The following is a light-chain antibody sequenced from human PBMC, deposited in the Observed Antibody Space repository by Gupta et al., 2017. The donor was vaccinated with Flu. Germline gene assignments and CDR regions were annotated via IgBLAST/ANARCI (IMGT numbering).Light chain of an antibody. Sequence: EIVMTQSPATLSASPGERVILSCRASQSINNNLAWYQQRPCQAPRLLIYGASARATGLPARFSGGGSGTEFTLTISSRQSEDFALYYCQQHQKWPPLTFGGGTKVE. CDR2: GAS. J-gene: IGKJ4*01. CDR1: QSINNN. V-gene: IGKV3-15*01. CDR3: QQHQKWPPLT.